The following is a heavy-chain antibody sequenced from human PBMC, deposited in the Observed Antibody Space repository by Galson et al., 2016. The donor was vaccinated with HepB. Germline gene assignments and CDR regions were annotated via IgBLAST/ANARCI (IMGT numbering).Heavy chain of an antibody. CDR2: IYTNGDT. CDR3: ARTNGPGNGNFDRLFDI. J-gene: IGHJ3*02. CDR1: GGSISSASHF. Sequence: TLSLTCTVSGGSISSASHFWSWMRQPAGKGLEWIGRIYTNGDTEYTDYNPSLKSRVTISVDTSKNQFSLKLNSVTAADTAVYYCARTNGPGNGNFDRLFDIWAKGQWSPSLQ. V-gene: IGHV4-61*02. D-gene: IGHD1-7*01.